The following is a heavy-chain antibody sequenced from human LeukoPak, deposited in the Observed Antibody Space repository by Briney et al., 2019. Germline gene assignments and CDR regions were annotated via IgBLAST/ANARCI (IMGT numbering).Heavy chain of an antibody. CDR3: AKSGSYYYYYGMDV. CDR1: GFTFSIYG. CDR2: IWYDGSNK. J-gene: IGHJ6*02. Sequence: GGSLRLSCAASGFTFSIYGMHWVRQAPGKGLEWVAVIWYDGSNKYYADSVKGRFTISRDNSKNTLYLQMNSLRAEDTAVYYCAKSGSYYYYYGMDVWGQGTTVTVSS. V-gene: IGHV3-33*06. D-gene: IGHD1-26*01.